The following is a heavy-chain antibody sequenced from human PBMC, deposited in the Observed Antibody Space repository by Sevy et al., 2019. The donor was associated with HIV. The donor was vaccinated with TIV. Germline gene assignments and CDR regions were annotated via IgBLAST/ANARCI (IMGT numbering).Heavy chain of an antibody. CDR1: GFTFTHAW. Sequence: GGSLRLSCAASGFTFTHAWMNWVRQAPGKGLEWVGRIQSKIDGGTTDFAAPVKGRFTISRDDSKNTLYLQVNSLRAEDTAVYYCAKVRDRGIHYNSGYYFWGQGTTVTVSS. CDR2: IQSKIDGGTT. CDR3: AKVRDRGIHYNSGYYF. J-gene: IGHJ6*02. V-gene: IGHV3-15*01. D-gene: IGHD6-19*01.